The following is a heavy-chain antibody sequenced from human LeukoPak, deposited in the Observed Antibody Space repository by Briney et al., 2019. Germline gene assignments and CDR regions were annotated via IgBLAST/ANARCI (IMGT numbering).Heavy chain of an antibody. CDR1: GGSISSYY. V-gene: IGHV4-59*01. CDR2: IYYSGST. D-gene: IGHD2-2*01. Sequence: SETLSLTCTVSGGSISSYYWSWIRQPPGKGLEWIGYIYYSGSTNYNPSLKSRVTISVDTSKNQFSLKLSSVTAADTAVYYCARDIVVVPAALNPADAFDIWGQGTMVTVSS. J-gene: IGHJ3*02. CDR3: ARDIVVVPAALNPADAFDI.